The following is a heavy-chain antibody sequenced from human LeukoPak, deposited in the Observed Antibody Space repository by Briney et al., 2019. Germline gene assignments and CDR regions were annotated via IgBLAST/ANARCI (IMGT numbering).Heavy chain of an antibody. CDR2: ISSSSTYI. CDR3: ASGYVRGLFDY. CDR1: ALTFNSYT. D-gene: IGHD3-16*01. Sequence: PGGSLRLSCAASALTFNSYTMNWVRQAPGKGLDWVSSISSSSTYIYYADSVKGRFTISRDNAKNSLYLQMNSLRAEDTAVYYCASGYVRGLFDYWGQGTLVTVSS. J-gene: IGHJ4*02. V-gene: IGHV3-21*01.